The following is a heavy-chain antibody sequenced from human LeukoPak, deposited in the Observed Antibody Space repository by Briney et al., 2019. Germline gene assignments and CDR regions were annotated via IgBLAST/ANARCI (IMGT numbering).Heavy chain of an antibody. J-gene: IGHJ4*02. D-gene: IGHD5-18*01. V-gene: IGHV4-34*01. Sequence: PSETLSLTCAVYGGSFSGYYWTWIRQPPGKGLEWIGEINHSGSTNYNPSLKSRVTISVDKSKNQFSLELSSVTAADTAVYYCARAQYSYGPFDYWGQGTLVTVSS. CDR3: ARAQYSYGPFDY. CDR1: GGSFSGYY. CDR2: INHSGST.